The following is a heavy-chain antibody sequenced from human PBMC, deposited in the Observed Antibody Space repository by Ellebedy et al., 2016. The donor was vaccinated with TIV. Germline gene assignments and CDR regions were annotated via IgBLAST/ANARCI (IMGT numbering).Heavy chain of an antibody. CDR2: IWYDGSNK. J-gene: IGHJ4*02. V-gene: IGHV3-33*01. D-gene: IGHD4-11*01. CDR3: ARDRGYSTPFDY. CDR1: GFTFSNYG. Sequence: GESLKIPXAASGFTFSNYGMHWVRQAPGKGLEWVAVIWYDGSNKYYADSVKGRFTISRDNSKNTLYVQMNSLRAEDTAVYYCARDRGYSTPFDYWGQGTLVTVSS.